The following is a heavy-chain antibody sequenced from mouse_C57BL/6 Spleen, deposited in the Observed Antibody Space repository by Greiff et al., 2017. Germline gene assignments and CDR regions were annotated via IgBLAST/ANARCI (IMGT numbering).Heavy chain of an antibody. CDR3: ARRYSNYGYFDV. J-gene: IGHJ1*03. CDR1: GYSFTDYN. V-gene: IGHV1-39*01. CDR2: INPNYGTT. Sequence: VQLQQSGPELVKPGASVKISCKASGYSFTDYNMNWVKQSNGKSLEWIGVINPNYGTTRSNQKFKGKATLTVYQSSSTAYMQLNSLTSVDSAVYYCARRYSNYGYFDVWGTGTTVTVSS. D-gene: IGHD2-5*01.